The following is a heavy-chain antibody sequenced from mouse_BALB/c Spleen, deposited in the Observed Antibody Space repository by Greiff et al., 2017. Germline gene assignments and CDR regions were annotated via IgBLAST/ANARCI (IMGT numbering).Heavy chain of an antibody. Sequence: DVKLVESGAELVKPGASVKLSCTASGFNIKDTYMHWVKQRPEQGLEWIGRIDPANGNTKYDPKFQGKATITADTSSNTAYLQLSSLTSEDTAVYYCARGLLRFQGGQGTLVTVSA. J-gene: IGHJ3*01. CDR3: ARGLLRFQ. CDR2: IDPANGNT. V-gene: IGHV14-3*02. D-gene: IGHD1-1*01. CDR1: GFNIKDTY.